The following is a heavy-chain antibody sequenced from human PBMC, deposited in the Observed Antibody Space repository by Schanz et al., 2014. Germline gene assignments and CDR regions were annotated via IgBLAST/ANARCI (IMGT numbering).Heavy chain of an antibody. CDR3: AKDDTQVNGMDV. Sequence: QVQLVESGGGVVQPGRSLRLSCAASGFTFSGYGMHLVRQAPGKGLEWVAIISYDGRHKNYADSVKGRFTISRDNSKNTLHLQMNSLRVEDTAVYYCAKDDTQVNGMDVWGQGTTVTVSS. CDR1: GFTFSGYG. J-gene: IGHJ6*02. CDR2: ISYDGRHK. V-gene: IGHV3-30*18.